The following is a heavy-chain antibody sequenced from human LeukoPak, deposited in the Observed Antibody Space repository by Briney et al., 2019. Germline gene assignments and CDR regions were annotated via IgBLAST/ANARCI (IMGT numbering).Heavy chain of an antibody. Sequence: ASVKVSCKASGYTFTSYYMHWVRQAPGQGLEWMGIINPSGGGTSYAQKFQGRVTMTRDTSTSTVYMELSSLRSEDTAVYYCARDADPGAASGWKQEPDYWGQGTLVTVSS. D-gene: IGHD6-19*01. CDR3: ARDADPGAASGWKQEPDY. J-gene: IGHJ4*02. CDR1: GYTFTSYY. V-gene: IGHV1-46*01. CDR2: INPSGGGT.